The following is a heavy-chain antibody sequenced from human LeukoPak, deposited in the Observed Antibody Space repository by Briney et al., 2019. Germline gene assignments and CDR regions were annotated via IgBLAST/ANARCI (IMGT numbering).Heavy chain of an antibody. CDR1: GFTFSSYS. Sequence: GGSLRLSCVASGFTFSSYSMNWVRQAPGKGLEWVPSVSKSDGTTYYADSVKGRLTISRDNSKNTLHLQMNGLRAEDTAVYYCARGSYGMDVWGQGTTVTVSS. CDR2: VSKSDGTT. J-gene: IGHJ6*02. V-gene: IGHV3-23*01. CDR3: ARGSYGMDV.